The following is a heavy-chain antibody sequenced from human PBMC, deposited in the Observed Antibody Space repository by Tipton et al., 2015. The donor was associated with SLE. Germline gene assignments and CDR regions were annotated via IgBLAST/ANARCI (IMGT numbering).Heavy chain of an antibody. Sequence: TLSLTCTVSGGSISSSSYYWGWIRQPPGKGLEWLGSIYYSGSTYYNPSLKSRVTISVDTSKNQFSLRLSSVTAADTAVYYCARDGFDYWGQGTLVTVSS. V-gene: IGHV4-39*02. CDR2: IYYSGST. J-gene: IGHJ4*02. CDR3: ARDGFDY. CDR1: GGSISSSSYY.